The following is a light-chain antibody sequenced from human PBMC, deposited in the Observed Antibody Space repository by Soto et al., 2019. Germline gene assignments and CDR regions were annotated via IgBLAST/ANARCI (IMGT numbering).Light chain of an antibody. Sequence: EIVLTQSPGTLSLSPGERATLSCRASQSFTSRSLAWYQQKPGLAPRLLISGASNRAAGIPDRFSGSGSGTDFTLTISRLEPEDFAVYYCQQYDSSPRTFGQGTKVAIX. J-gene: IGKJ1*01. CDR2: GAS. V-gene: IGKV3-20*01. CDR3: QQYDSSPRT. CDR1: QSFTSRS.